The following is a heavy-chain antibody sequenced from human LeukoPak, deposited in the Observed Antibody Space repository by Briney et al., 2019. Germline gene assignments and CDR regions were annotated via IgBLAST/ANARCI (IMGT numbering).Heavy chain of an antibody. CDR3: ARENRLNYFWSGHDAFDI. CDR2: ISSSSSYI. V-gene: IGHV3-21*01. J-gene: IGHJ3*02. D-gene: IGHD3-3*01. Sequence: GGSLRLSCAASGFTFSSYSMNWVRQAPGKGLEWVSSISSSSSYIYYADSVKGRFTISRDNAKNSLYLQMNSLRAEDTAVYYCARENRLNYFWSGHDAFDIWGQGTMVAVSS. CDR1: GFTFSSYS.